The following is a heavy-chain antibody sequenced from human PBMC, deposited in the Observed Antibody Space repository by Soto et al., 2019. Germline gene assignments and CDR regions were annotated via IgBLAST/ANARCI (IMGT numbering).Heavy chain of an antibody. V-gene: IGHV1-18*01. J-gene: IGHJ4*02. CDR3: ARDMWNGGWYGSYDY. CDR2: ISAYNGNT. D-gene: IGHD6-19*01. Sequence: QVPLVQSGAEVKKPGASVKVSCKASGYTFTSYGISWVRQAPGQGLEWMGWISAYNGNTNYAQKLQGRVTMTTDTSTSTAYRELRSLRSDDTAVYYCARDMWNGGWYGSYDYWGQGTLVTVSS. CDR1: GYTFTSYG.